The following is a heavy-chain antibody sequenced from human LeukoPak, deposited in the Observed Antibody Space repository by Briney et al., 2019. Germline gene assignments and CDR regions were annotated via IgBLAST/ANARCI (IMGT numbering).Heavy chain of an antibody. D-gene: IGHD3-3*01. V-gene: IGHV1-8*01. Sequence: ASVKVSCKASGYTFTSYDINWVRQATGQGLEWMGWMNPNSGNTGYAQKFQGRVTMTRNTSISTAYMELSSLRSEDTAVYYCARGRYYDFWSGYYTYFDYWGQGTLVTVSS. J-gene: IGHJ4*02. CDR1: GYTFTSYD. CDR2: MNPNSGNT. CDR3: ARGRYYDFWSGYYTYFDY.